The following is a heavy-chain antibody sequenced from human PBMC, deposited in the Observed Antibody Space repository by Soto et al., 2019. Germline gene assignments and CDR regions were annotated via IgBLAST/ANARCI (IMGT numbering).Heavy chain of an antibody. J-gene: IGHJ6*02. CDR3: ARGSSAYYVYGMDV. D-gene: IGHD6-19*01. CDR2: IYDSGST. Sequence: ASETLSLTCAVSGDSISRGGYSWTWIRQPPGKALEWIGNIYDSGSTSYNPSLKSRVTISVDTSKNQFSLRLTSVTAADTAVYFCARGSSAYYVYGMDVWGQGTTVTVSS. CDR1: GDSISRGGYS. V-gene: IGHV4-30-2*01.